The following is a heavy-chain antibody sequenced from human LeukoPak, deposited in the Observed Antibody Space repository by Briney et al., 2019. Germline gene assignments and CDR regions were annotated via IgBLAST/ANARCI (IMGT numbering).Heavy chain of an antibody. D-gene: IGHD3-3*01. J-gene: IGHJ6*03. CDR3: ARYDSTYYYMDV. CDR2: IYYSGST. CDR1: GGSISSYY. V-gene: IGHV4-59*01. Sequence: PSETLSLTCTVSGGSISSYYWSWIRQPPGKGLEWIGYIYYSGSTNYNPSLKGRVTISVDTSKNQFSLKLSSVTAADTAVYYCARYDSTYYYMDVRVKGTTVTVSS.